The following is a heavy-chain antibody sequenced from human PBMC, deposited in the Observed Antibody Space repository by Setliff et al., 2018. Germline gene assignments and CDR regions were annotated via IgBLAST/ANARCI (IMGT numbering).Heavy chain of an antibody. Sequence: SETLSLTCTVSGGSISTYYWSWIRQPPGKGLEWIGYIYYSGSTNYNPSLKSQVTMSLDTSKSQFSLKLSSVTAADTAVYYCAKDVGDGYGVDAYASGGFDIWGQGTLVTVSS. V-gene: IGHV4-59*12. J-gene: IGHJ3*02. CDR1: GGSISTYY. D-gene: IGHD5-18*01. CDR3: AKDVGDGYGVDAYASGGFDI. CDR2: IYYSGST.